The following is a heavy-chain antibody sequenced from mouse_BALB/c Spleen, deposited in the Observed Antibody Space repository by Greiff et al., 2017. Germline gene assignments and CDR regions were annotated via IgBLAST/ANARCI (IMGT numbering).Heavy chain of an antibody. V-gene: IGHV2-9*02. CDR3: ARGNYYGSSYYAMDY. D-gene: IGHD1-1*01. CDR2: IWAGGST. J-gene: IGHJ4*01. Sequence: VQLVESGPGLVAPSQSLSITCTVSGFSLTSYGVHWVRQPPGKGLEWLGVIWAGGSTNYNSALMSRLSISKDNSKSQVFLKMNSLQTDDTAMYYCARGNYYGSSYYAMDYWGQGTSVTVSS. CDR1: GFSLTSYG.